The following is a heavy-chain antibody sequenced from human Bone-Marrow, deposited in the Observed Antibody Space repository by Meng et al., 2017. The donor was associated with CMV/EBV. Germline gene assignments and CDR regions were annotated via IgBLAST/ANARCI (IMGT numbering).Heavy chain of an antibody. V-gene: IGHV3-20*01. CDR3: AKVAPTYYYGMDV. J-gene: IGHJ6*02. CDR2: INWNGGST. D-gene: IGHD2-15*01. CDR1: GFTFDDYG. Sequence: GESLKISCAASGFTFDDYGMSWVRQAPGKGLEWVSGINWNGGSTGYADSVKGRFTISRDNAKNSLYLQMNSLRAEDTALYHCAKVAPTYYYGMDVWGQGTTVTVSS.